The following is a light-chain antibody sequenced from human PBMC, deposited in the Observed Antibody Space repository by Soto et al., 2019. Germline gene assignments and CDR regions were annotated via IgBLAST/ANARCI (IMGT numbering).Light chain of an antibody. Sequence: EIVMTQSPATLSVSPGERVTLSCKASRSVRSNLAWYQQKPGQAPRLLISGASTRATGITDRFSGSGSGTEFTLTINSLQSEDFAVYYCQQYNYWPGTFGQATKVDIK. V-gene: IGKV3-15*01. CDR3: QQYNYWPGT. CDR1: RSVRSN. CDR2: GAS. J-gene: IGKJ1*01.